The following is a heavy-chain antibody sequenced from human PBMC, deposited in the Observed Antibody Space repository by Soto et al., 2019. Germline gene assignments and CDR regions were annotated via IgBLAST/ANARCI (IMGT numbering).Heavy chain of an antibody. J-gene: IGHJ3*02. CDR3: GKGNSKWGTGDAFDI. Sequence: TGGSQRLSYAASGFTFNNYALNWVRQAPGKGLEWVSSISGTGGSTFYAGSAKGRFTISRDNSKNTLFLQMTSLRAEDTAVYYCGKGNSKWGTGDAFDIWGQGTMVTVSS. CDR2: ISGTGGST. CDR1: GFTFNNYA. D-gene: IGHD7-27*01. V-gene: IGHV3-23*01.